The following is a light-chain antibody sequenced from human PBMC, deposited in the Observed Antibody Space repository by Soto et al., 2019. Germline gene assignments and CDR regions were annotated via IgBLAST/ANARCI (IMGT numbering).Light chain of an antibody. CDR2: GAS. Sequence: EIVLTQSPGTLSLSPGERATLSCRASQSVSRSYLAWYQQKPGQAPRLLIYGASSRDTGIPDRFSGSGSGTDFSLTISRLEPEDFAVYYCQQYGSSPYTFGQGTKLEIK. CDR1: QSVSRSY. V-gene: IGKV3-20*01. J-gene: IGKJ2*01. CDR3: QQYGSSPYT.